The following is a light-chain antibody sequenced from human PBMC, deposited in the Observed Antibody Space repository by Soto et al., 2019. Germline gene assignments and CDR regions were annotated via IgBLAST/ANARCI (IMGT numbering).Light chain of an antibody. J-gene: IGKJ2*02. Sequence: EIVMTQSPGTLSLSPGERATLSCRASQSVSSSYLAWYQQKPGQAPRLLIYGASSRATGIPDRFSGSGSGTDFTFSISRLEPGDFAVYYCQQYGIASTFGQGIKLEIK. CDR1: QSVSSSY. CDR3: QQYGIAST. CDR2: GAS. V-gene: IGKV3-20*01.